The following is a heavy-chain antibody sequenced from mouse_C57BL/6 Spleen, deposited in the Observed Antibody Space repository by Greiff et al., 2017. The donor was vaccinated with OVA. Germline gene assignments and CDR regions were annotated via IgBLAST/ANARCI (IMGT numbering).Heavy chain of an antibody. CDR1: GYTFTDYY. Sequence: VQLQQSGPELVKPGASVKISCKASGYTFTDYYMNWVKQSHGKSLEWIGDINPNNGGTSYNQKFKGKATLTVDKSSSTAYMELRSLTSEDSAVYYCARSLYDYDGGPFAYWGQGTLVTVSA. J-gene: IGHJ3*01. CDR3: ARSLYDYDGGPFAY. D-gene: IGHD2-4*01. CDR2: INPNNGGT. V-gene: IGHV1-26*01.